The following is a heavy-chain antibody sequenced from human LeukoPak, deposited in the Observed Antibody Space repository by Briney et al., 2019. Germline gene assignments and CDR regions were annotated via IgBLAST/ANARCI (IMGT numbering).Heavy chain of an antibody. Sequence: PSETLSLTCTVSGGSVSSGSYYWSWIRQPPGKGLEWIGYIYYSGSTNYNPSLKSRVTISVDTSKNQFSLKLSSVTAADTAVYSWASSWYYLAYGGQGTLVTVSS. D-gene: IGHD6-13*01. CDR2: IYYSGST. CDR3: ASSWYYLAY. CDR1: GGSVSSGSYY. V-gene: IGHV4-61*01. J-gene: IGHJ4*02.